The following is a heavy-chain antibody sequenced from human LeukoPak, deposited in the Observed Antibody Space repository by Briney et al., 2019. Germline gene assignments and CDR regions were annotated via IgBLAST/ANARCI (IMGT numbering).Heavy chain of an antibody. D-gene: IGHD6-13*01. CDR1: GFTVSINC. Sequence: GGSLRLSCAASGFTVSINCMTWVRQAPGKGLEWVSVIYSGGSTYYADSVKGRFTISRDNSKNTLYLQMNSLRAEDTAVYYCARGIAAAGNFFDYWGQGTLVTVSS. CDR2: IYSGGST. V-gene: IGHV3-66*01. J-gene: IGHJ4*02. CDR3: ARGIAAAGNFFDY.